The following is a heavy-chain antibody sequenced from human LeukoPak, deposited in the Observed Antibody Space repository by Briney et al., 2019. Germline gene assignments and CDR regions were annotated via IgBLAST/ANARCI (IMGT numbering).Heavy chain of an antibody. V-gene: IGHV1-46*01. Sequence: ASVKVSCKASGYTFTSYYMHWVRQAPGQGLEWMGIINPSGGSTSYAQKFQGRVTMTRDTSTSTVYMELSSLRSEDTAVYYCARDSADFWSGYLYYYYYYMDVWGKGTTVTVSS. J-gene: IGHJ6*03. D-gene: IGHD3-3*01. CDR2: INPSGGST. CDR3: ARDSADFWSGYLYYYYYYMDV. CDR1: GYTFTSYY.